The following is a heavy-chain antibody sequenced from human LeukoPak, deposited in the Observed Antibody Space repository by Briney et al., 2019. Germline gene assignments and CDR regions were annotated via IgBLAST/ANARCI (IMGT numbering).Heavy chain of an antibody. D-gene: IGHD4-17*01. CDR1: GYTFTSYG. Sequence: RASVKVSCKASGYTFTSYGISWVRQAPGQGLDWMGWISAYNGNTNYAQKLQGRVTMTTDTSTSAAYMELRSLRSDDTAVYYCARDDYGDYGRGYFDYWGQGTLVTVSS. CDR2: ISAYNGNT. CDR3: ARDDYGDYGRGYFDY. V-gene: IGHV1-18*01. J-gene: IGHJ4*02.